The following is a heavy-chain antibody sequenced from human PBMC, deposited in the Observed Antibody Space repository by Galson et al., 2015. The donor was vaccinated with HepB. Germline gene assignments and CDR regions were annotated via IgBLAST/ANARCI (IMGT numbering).Heavy chain of an antibody. CDR3: ARHGSYGYNYYYGMDV. J-gene: IGHJ6*02. Sequence: SVKVSCKASGYTFTGYYMHWVRQAPGQGLEWMGWINPNSGGTNYAQKFQGWVTMTRDTSISTAYMELSRLRSDDTAVYYCARHGSYGYNYYYGMDVWGQGTTVTVSS. V-gene: IGHV1-2*04. D-gene: IGHD5-18*01. CDR2: INPNSGGT. CDR1: GYTFTGYY.